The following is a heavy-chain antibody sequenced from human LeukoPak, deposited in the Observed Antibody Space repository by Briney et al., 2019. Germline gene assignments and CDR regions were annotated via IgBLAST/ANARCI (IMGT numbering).Heavy chain of an antibody. CDR1: GFTFSNNA. CDR2: TSTSGGSA. J-gene: IGHJ4*02. Sequence: GGSLRLSCAASGFTFSNNAMSWVRQAPGKGLEWVSATSTSGGSAYYANSVKGRFTISRDNSKNTLYLQMDSLRADDTAVYYCARYSGSYYYPPAWDLWGQGTLVTVSS. CDR3: ARYSGSYYYPPAWDL. V-gene: IGHV3-23*01. D-gene: IGHD1-26*01.